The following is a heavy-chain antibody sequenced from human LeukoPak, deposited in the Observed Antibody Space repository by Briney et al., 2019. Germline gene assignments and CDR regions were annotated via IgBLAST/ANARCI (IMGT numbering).Heavy chain of an antibody. Sequence: GGSLRLSCAASGFSFSGYWMSWVRQTPGKGLEWVAGIKDDGSEKYYVDSVKGRFTISRDNAKNSLYMQMNSLRAEDTAVYYCAKDRGGSYTLSLDYWGQGTLVTVSS. CDR3: AKDRGGSYTLSLDY. J-gene: IGHJ4*02. CDR2: IKDDGSEK. V-gene: IGHV3-7*03. D-gene: IGHD1-26*01. CDR1: GFSFSGYW.